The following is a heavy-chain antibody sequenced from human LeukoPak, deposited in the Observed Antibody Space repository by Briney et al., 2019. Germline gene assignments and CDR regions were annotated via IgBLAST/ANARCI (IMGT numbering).Heavy chain of an antibody. CDR1: GGTFSSYA. V-gene: IGHV1-69*13. CDR3: ASELFSGSSSSFDY. CDR2: IIPIFGTA. D-gene: IGHD1-26*01. Sequence: EALVKVSCKASGGTFSSYAISWVRQAPGQGLEWMGGIIPIFGTANYAQKFQGRVTITADESTSTAYMELSSLRSEDTAVYYCASELFSGSSSSFDYWGQGTLVTVSS. J-gene: IGHJ4*02.